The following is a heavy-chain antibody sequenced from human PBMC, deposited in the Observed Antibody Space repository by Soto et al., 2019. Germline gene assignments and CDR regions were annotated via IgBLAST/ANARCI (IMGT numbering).Heavy chain of an antibody. CDR2: ISGSGGST. CDR1: GFTFSSYA. J-gene: IGHJ6*03. Sequence: EVQLLESGGGLVQPGGSLRLSCAASGFTFSSYAMSWVRQAPGKGLEWVSAISGSGGSTYYADSVKGRFTISRDNSKNTLYLQMNSLRAEDTAVYYCAKYYCVDCSSTSCYCGTYFYYYYMDVWGKGTTVTVSS. V-gene: IGHV3-23*01. D-gene: IGHD2-2*01. CDR3: AKYYCVDCSSTSCYCGTYFYYYYMDV.